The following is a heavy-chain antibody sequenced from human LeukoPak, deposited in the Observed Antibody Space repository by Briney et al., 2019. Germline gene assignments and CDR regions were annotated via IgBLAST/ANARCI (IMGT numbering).Heavy chain of an antibody. Sequence: GGSLRLSCAASGFTFSSCWMSWVRQAPGKGLEWVANIKQDGSEKYYVDSVKGRFTISRDNAKNSLYLQMNSLRAEDTAVYYCARGLGLDYWGQGTLVTVSS. D-gene: IGHD3-16*01. CDR3: ARGLGLDY. CDR2: IKQDGSEK. V-gene: IGHV3-7*01. J-gene: IGHJ4*02. CDR1: GFTFSSCW.